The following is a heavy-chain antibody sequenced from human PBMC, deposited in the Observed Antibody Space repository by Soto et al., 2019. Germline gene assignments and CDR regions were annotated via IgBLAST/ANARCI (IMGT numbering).Heavy chain of an antibody. CDR1: GFTFSDYY. CDR3: ARDYSGLDAFDI. V-gene: IGHV3-11*01. D-gene: IGHD2-15*01. Sequence: GGSLRLSCVASGFTFSDYYMNWIRQAPGKGLEWVSYIYSSGSTKYYADSVKGRFIISRDNAKNSLYLQMNGLRAEDTAVYYCARDYSGLDAFDIWGQGTMVTVSS. CDR2: IYSSGSTK. J-gene: IGHJ3*02.